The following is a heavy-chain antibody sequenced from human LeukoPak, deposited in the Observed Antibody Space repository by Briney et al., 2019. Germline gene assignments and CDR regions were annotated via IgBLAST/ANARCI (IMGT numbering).Heavy chain of an antibody. J-gene: IGHJ4*02. D-gene: IGHD3-3*01. CDR1: GFTFSGYD. CDR3: VRGGGYYHDY. V-gene: IGHV3-74*01. CDR2: INTDGSTT. Sequence: GGSLRLSCAASGFTFSGYDMNWVRQAPGQGLVWVSLINTDGSTTSYADSVKGRFTISRDNVKNTLYLQMNSLRAEDTAVYYCVRGGGYYHDYCGQGTLVTVSS.